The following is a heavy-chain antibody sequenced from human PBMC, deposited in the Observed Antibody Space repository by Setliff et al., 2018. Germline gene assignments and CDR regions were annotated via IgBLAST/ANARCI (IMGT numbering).Heavy chain of an antibody. J-gene: IGHJ4*02. D-gene: IGHD6-6*01. Sequence: GGSLRLSCAASGFTFSTYRMHWVRQAPGKGLEWVAVIWDDGGNKYHADSVKGRFTISRDNSKNTLYLQMNSLRAEDTAVYYCATYKRSSSFEYWGQGSLVTVSS. CDR2: IWDDGGNK. CDR1: GFTFSTYR. CDR3: ATYKRSSSFEY. V-gene: IGHV3-33*08.